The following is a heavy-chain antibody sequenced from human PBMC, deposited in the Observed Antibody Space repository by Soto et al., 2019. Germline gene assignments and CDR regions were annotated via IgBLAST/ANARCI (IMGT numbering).Heavy chain of an antibody. CDR1: GGSFSGYY. Sequence: QVQLQQWGAGLLKPSETLSLTCAVYGGSFSGYYWSWIRQPPGKGLEWIGEINHSGSTNYIPSLKRRVTISVDTSKNQFSLKLSSVTAADTAVYYCARGLQGNSYYFDYWGQGTLVTVSS. J-gene: IGHJ4*02. CDR2: INHSGST. CDR3: ARGLQGNSYYFDY. V-gene: IGHV4-34*01. D-gene: IGHD4-4*01.